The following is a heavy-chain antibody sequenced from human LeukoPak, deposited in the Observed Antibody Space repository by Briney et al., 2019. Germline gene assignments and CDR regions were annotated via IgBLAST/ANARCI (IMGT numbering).Heavy chain of an antibody. CDR3: ASVGIFGVAFDY. D-gene: IGHD3-3*01. J-gene: IGHJ4*02. CDR2: FDPEDGET. CDR1: GYTLTELS. Sequence: ASVTVSFKVSGYTLTELSMHWVRQAPGKGLEWMGGFDPEDGETIYAQKFQGRVTMTEDTSTDTAYMELSSLRSEDTAVYYCASVGIFGVAFDYWGQGTLVTVFS. V-gene: IGHV1-24*01.